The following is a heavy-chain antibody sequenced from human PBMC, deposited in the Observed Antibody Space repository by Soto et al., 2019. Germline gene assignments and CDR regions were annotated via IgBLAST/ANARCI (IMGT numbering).Heavy chain of an antibody. Sequence: GGSLRLSCAASGFSFSSYAMSWVRQAPGKGLECVSSISGSGGNTYHADSVKGRFTVSRDNSKNTLYLQMSSLSAEDTAVYYCAKAGYCNSTSCYGGGLYYYPMDVWGQGTKVTVSS. J-gene: IGHJ6*02. CDR3: AKAGYCNSTSCYGGGLYYYPMDV. D-gene: IGHD2-2*01. CDR1: GFSFSSYA. CDR2: ISGSGGNT. V-gene: IGHV3-23*01.